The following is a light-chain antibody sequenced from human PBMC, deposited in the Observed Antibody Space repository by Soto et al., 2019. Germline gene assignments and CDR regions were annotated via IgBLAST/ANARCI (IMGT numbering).Light chain of an antibody. Sequence: EIVLTQSPGTLSLSPGERATLSCRASQSVSSSYLAWYQQKPGQAPRLLIYGASSRATGIPDRFSGSGSGTDFTLISSRLEAEDYAVYYCQQYGSSPITFGQGTRLEIK. V-gene: IGKV3-20*01. J-gene: IGKJ5*01. CDR2: GAS. CDR1: QSVSSSY. CDR3: QQYGSSPIT.